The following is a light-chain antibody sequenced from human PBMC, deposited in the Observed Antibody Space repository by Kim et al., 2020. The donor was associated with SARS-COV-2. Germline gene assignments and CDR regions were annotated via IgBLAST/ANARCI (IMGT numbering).Light chain of an antibody. CDR2: DVS. CDR3: SSYTSSSTPVVV. J-gene: IGLJ2*01. Sequence: LTISCTGTSSDVGGYNYVAWYQQHPGKAPKLMIYDVSNRPSGVSNRFSGSKSGNTASLTISGLQAEDEADYYCSSYTSSSTPVVVFGGGTQLTVL. V-gene: IGLV2-14*03. CDR1: SSDVGGYNY.